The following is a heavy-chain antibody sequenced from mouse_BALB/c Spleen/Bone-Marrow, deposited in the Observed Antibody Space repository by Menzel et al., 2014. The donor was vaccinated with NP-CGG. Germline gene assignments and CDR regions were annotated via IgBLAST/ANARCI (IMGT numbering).Heavy chain of an antibody. Sequence: EVKVVESGGRLVKPGGSLKLSCAASGLSFSDHYMYWVRQTPEKRLEWVATISDGGGHTYYSDSVKGRFTISRDNAKNNLYLQMSSLKSEDTAMYHCARDGDYRYAWFSYWGQGTPVTVSA. CDR3: ARDGDYRYAWFSY. D-gene: IGHD2-14*01. CDR2: ISDGGGHT. V-gene: IGHV5-4*02. CDR1: GLSFSDHY. J-gene: IGHJ3*01.